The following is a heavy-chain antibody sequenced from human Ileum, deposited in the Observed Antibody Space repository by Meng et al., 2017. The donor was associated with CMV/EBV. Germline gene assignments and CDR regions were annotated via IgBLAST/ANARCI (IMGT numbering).Heavy chain of an antibody. D-gene: IGHD5-24*01. CDR1: GFTFSDYY. CDR3: ASWGDGYNFDY. J-gene: IGHJ4*02. V-gene: IGHV3-11*04. CDR2: ISNSGTTT. Sequence: GGSLRLSCAASGFTFSDYYMSWIRQAPGKGLEWVLSISNSGTTTYYADSVKGRFTIFRDNAKKLLYLQMNSLRVEDTAVYYCASWGDGYNFDYWGQGTLVTVSS.